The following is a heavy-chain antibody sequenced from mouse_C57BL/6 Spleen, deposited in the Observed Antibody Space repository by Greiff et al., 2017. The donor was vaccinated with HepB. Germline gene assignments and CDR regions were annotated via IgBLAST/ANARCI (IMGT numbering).Heavy chain of an antibody. Sequence: EVKLVESGGGLVKPGGSLKLSCAASGFTFSSYAMSWVRQTPEKRLEWVATISDGGSYTYYPDNVKGRFTISRDNAKNNLYLQMSHLKSEDTAMYYCAREDGYPWFAYWGQGTLVTVSA. D-gene: IGHD2-3*01. CDR1: GFTFSSYA. J-gene: IGHJ3*01. CDR3: AREDGYPWFAY. V-gene: IGHV5-4*01. CDR2: ISDGGSYT.